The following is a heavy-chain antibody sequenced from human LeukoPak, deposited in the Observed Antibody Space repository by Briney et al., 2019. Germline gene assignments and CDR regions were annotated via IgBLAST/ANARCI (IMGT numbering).Heavy chain of an antibody. CDR1: GFTISSHY. V-gene: IGHV4-59*11. CDR2: IYYSGST. CDR3: ARVGGAYGDNDAIDI. Sequence: SETLSLTCTASGFTISSHYWSWIRQAPGKGLEWIGYIYYSGSTNYNPSLKSRVSISVDTSKNQFSLKLSSVTAADTAVYYCARVGGAYGDNDAIDIWGQGTMVTVSS. J-gene: IGHJ3*02. D-gene: IGHD4-17*01.